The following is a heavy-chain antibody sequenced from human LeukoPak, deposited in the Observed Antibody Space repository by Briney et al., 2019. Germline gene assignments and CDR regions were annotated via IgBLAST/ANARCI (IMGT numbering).Heavy chain of an antibody. CDR2: IIPIFGTA. J-gene: IGHJ3*02. V-gene: IGHV1-69*06. Sequence: GASVKVSCKASGGTFSSYAISWVRQAPGQGLEWMGGIIPIFGTANYAQKFQGRVTITADKSTSTAYMELSSLRSEDTAVYYCARDDRKYYDFWSGGAFDIWGQGTMVTVSS. CDR3: ARDDRKYYDFWSGGAFDI. D-gene: IGHD3-3*01. CDR1: GGTFSSYA.